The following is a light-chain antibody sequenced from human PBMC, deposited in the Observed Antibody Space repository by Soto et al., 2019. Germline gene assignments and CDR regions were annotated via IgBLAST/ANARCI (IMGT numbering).Light chain of an antibody. V-gene: IGKV1-39*01. CDR2: AAS. Sequence: IQMTQTPSSLSASVGDRVTITCRSSQSISSYLNWYQQKPGKAPKLLIYAASSLQSGVPSRFSGSGSGTDFTLTISRLQPEDFATYYCQQIDTTRSITFAQGTRLEIK. CDR1: QSISSY. CDR3: QQIDTTRSIT. J-gene: IGKJ5*01.